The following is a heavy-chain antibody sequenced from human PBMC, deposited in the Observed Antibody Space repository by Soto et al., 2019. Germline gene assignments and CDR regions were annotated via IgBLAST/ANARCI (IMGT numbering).Heavy chain of an antibody. V-gene: IGHV4-59*12. CDR3: ASWIDTGYFDY. J-gene: IGHJ4*02. CDR1: GGSISSFY. Sequence: PSETLSLTWTVSGGSISSFYWSWIGQPPGKGLEWIGEIYHSGSTNYNPSLKSRVTISVDKSKNQFSLKLSSVTAADTAVYYCASWIDTGYFDYWGQGTLVTVSS. D-gene: IGHD1-1*01. CDR2: IYHSGST.